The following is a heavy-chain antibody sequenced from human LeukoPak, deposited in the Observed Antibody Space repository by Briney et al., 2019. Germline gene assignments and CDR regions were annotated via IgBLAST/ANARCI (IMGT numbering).Heavy chain of an antibody. Sequence: GGSLRLSCAASGFTFSSYGMHWVRQAPGKGLEWVAFIRYDGSNKYYADSVKGRFTISRDNAKNSLYLQMNSLRAEDTALYYCAKDSRYCSGGSCYAFDIWGQGTMVTVSS. J-gene: IGHJ3*02. CDR3: AKDSRYCSGGSCYAFDI. CDR2: IRYDGSNK. V-gene: IGHV3-30*02. D-gene: IGHD2-15*01. CDR1: GFTFSSYG.